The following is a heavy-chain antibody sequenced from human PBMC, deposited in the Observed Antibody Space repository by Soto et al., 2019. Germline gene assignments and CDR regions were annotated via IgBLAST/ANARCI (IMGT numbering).Heavy chain of an antibody. D-gene: IGHD6-6*01. V-gene: IGHV4-31*03. CDR1: GGYLSSSSYF. CDR3: ARGSSIAGLYYGMDV. J-gene: IGHJ6*02. CDR2: NYYSGIT. Sequence: SETLSLTCTVSGGYLSSSSYFWTWIRQHPGKGLEWIGYNYYSGITYYNPSLKSRVTISLDTSKNQFSLKLSSVTAADTAVYYCARGSSIAGLYYGMDVWAPGTTVTVSS.